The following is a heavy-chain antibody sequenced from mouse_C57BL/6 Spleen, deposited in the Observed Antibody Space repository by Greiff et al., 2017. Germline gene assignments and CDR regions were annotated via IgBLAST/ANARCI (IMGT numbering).Heavy chain of an antibody. J-gene: IGHJ4*01. V-gene: IGHV1-54*01. CDR1: GYAFTNYL. CDR2: INPGSGGT. CDR3: ARRGVVAYYYARDY. Sequence: VQLQQSGAELVRPGTSVKVSCKASGYAFTNYLIEWVKQRPGQGLEWIGVINPGSGGTNYNEKFKGKATLTADKSSSTAYMQLSSLTSEDSAVYFCARRGVVAYYYARDYWGQGTSVTVSS. D-gene: IGHD1-1*01.